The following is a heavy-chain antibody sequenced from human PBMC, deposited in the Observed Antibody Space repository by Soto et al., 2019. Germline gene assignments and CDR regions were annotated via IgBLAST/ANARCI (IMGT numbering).Heavy chain of an antibody. CDR3: ARDWGTVTSYGMDV. D-gene: IGHD4-17*01. CDR2: ISYDGINK. CDR1: GFTFSSYA. J-gene: IGHJ6*02. V-gene: IGHV3-30-3*01. Sequence: QVQLVESGGGVVQPGRSLRLSCAASGFTFSSYAMEWVRQAPGKGLEWVAVISYDGINKYSAVSVKGRFSISRDNSKNTLDLQMSSLRAEDTAVYYCARDWGTVTSYGMDVWGQGTTVTVSS.